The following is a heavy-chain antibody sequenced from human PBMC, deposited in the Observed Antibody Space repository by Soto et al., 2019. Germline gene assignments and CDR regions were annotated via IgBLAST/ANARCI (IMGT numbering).Heavy chain of an antibody. J-gene: IGHJ4*02. CDR2: IWYDGSYK. CDR3: ARQRMVSYYFDS. D-gene: IGHD2-8*01. Sequence: QVQLAESGGGVVQPGRSLRLSCAASGFSFNNHGMHWVRPAPGKGLEWVAVIWYDGSYKYYADSVKGRFTISRDNSKNALYLQMLSLRAQGTALYYCARQRMVSYYFDSLGQGTPVTVSS. CDR1: GFSFNNHG. V-gene: IGHV3-33*01.